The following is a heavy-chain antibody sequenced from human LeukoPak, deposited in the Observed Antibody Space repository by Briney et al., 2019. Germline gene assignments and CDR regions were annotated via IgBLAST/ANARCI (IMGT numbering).Heavy chain of an antibody. J-gene: IGHJ4*02. V-gene: IGHV4-39*01. CDR2: LYYRGDT. Sequence: SETLCLTCTVSGGSISSSSYYWGWIRQSPGRGLEWIGSLYYRGDTFYNPSLKSRVRIFVDKSKNQFSLKLTSVTAADTAVYYCARGGRLAAAGADYWGQGTLVTVSS. CDR3: ARGGRLAAAGADY. D-gene: IGHD6-13*01. CDR1: GGSISSSSYY.